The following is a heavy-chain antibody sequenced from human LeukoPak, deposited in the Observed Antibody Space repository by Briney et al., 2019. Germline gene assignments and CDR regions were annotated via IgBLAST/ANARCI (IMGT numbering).Heavy chain of an antibody. V-gene: IGHV4-59*01. CDR3: ARAATDYYYYYMDV. D-gene: IGHD2-15*01. Sequence: SETLSLTCTVSGGSISSYYWSWIRQPPGKGLEWIGYIYYSGSTNYNPSLKSRVTISVDTSKNQFSLELSSVTAADTAVYYCARAATDYYYYYMDVWGKGTTVTVSS. CDR2: IYYSGST. J-gene: IGHJ6*03. CDR1: GGSISSYY.